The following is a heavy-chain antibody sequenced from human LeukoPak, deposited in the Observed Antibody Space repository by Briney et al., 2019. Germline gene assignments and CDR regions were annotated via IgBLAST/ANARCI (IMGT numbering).Heavy chain of an antibody. V-gene: IGHV4-59*08. Sequence: SETLSLTCTVSGGSISSYYWSWIRQPPGKGLEWIGYIYYGGSTNYNPSLKSRVTISVDTSKNQFSLKLSSVTAADTAVYYCARHYGQGWWSSGWNWFDPWGQGTLVTVSS. CDR3: ARHYGQGWWSSGWNWFDP. J-gene: IGHJ5*02. CDR2: IYYGGST. D-gene: IGHD6-19*01. CDR1: GGSISSYY.